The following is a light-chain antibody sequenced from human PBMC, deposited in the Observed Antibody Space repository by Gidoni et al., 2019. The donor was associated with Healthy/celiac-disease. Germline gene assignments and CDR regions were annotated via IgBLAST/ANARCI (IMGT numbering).Light chain of an antibody. CDR1: QSISSY. CDR2: AAS. J-gene: IGKJ1*01. V-gene: IGKV1-39*01. CDR3: QQSYSTLWT. Sequence: DSQMTQSPSSLSASVGDRVTITCRASQSISSYLKWYQQKPGKAHKLLIYAASSLQSGVPSRFSGSGSGTDFTLTISSLQPEDFATYSCQQSYSTLWTFGRGTKVEIK.